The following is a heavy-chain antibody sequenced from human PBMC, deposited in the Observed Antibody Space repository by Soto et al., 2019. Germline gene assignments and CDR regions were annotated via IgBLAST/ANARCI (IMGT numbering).Heavy chain of an antibody. CDR1: GYTFTGYY. D-gene: IGHD3-22*01. Sequence: QVQLVQSGAEVKKPGASVKVSCKASGYTFTGYYTHWVRQAPGQGLEWMGWINPNSGGTNYAQKFQGWDTMTRDTSISTAYMELSRLRSDDTAVYYCARSYDSSGYYSAVGQYYYYYGMDVWGQGTTVTVSS. CDR3: ARSYDSSGYYSAVGQYYYYYGMDV. CDR2: INPNSGGT. J-gene: IGHJ6*02. V-gene: IGHV1-2*04.